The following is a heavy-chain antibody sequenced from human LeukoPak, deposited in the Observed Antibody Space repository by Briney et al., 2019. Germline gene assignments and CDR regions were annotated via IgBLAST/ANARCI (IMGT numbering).Heavy chain of an antibody. V-gene: IGHV1-8*02. CDR3: ATSGYSSSWYGQYYYGMDV. J-gene: IGHJ6*02. D-gene: IGHD6-13*01. CDR2: MNPNSGNT. Sequence: ASVKVSCKASGYTFTSYDINWVRQATGQGLEWMGWMNPNSGNTGYAQKFQGRVTMTTDTSTSTAYMELRSLRSDDTAVYYCATSGYSSSWYGQYYYGMDVWGQGTTVTVSS. CDR1: GYTFTSYD.